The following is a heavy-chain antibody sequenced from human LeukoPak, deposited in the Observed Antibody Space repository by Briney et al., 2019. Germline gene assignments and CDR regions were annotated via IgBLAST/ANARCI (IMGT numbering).Heavy chain of an antibody. J-gene: IGHJ1*01. V-gene: IGHV3-23*01. CDR2: ISGSGGST. CDR3: AKGGNSLYGFQY. Sequence: GGSLRLSCAASGFTFSSYAMSWVRQAPGKGLEWVSAISGSGGSTYYADSVKGRFTISRDNSKNTLYLQMNCLRAEDTAVYYCAKGGNSLYGFQYWGQGTLVTVSS. CDR1: GFTFSSYA. D-gene: IGHD4-23*01.